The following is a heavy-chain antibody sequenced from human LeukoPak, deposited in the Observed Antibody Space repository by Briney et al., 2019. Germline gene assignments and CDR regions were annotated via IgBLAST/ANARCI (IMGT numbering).Heavy chain of an antibody. Sequence: ASVKVSCKASGYTFTGYYMHWVRQAPGQGLEWMGWINPNSGGTNYAQKFQGRVTMTRDTSISTAYMELSRLRSDDTAVYYCARNDVVGYYYYMDVWGKGTTVTVSS. D-gene: IGHD1-1*01. J-gene: IGHJ6*03. CDR3: ARNDVVGYYYYMDV. CDR2: INPNSGGT. V-gene: IGHV1-2*02. CDR1: GYTFTGYY.